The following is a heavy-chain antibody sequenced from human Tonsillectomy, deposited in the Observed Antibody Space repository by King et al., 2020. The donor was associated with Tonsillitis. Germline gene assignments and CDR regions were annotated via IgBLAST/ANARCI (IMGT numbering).Heavy chain of an antibody. CDR2: IYYSGST. D-gene: IGHD3-22*01. Sequence: QLQESGPGLVKPSETLSLTCTVSGGSISIYYWSWIRQPPGKGLEWIWYIYYSGSTNYNPSLKSRVTISVDTSTNQFSLKLSSVTAADTAVYYCARDQNYYDSSGYYRGGFDYWGQGTLVTVSS. CDR1: GGSISIYY. V-gene: IGHV4-59*01. J-gene: IGHJ4*02. CDR3: ARDQNYYDSSGYYRGGFDY.